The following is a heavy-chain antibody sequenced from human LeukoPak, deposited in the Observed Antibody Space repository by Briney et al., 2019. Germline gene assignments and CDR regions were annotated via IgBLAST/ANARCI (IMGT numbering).Heavy chain of an antibody. CDR3: GQNYYDSSAPGRGY. D-gene: IGHD3-22*01. V-gene: IGHV3-30*03. Sequence: HPGGSLRLSCAASGFTFSSYGMHWVRQAPGKGLEWVAVISYDGSNKYYADSVKGRFTISRDNSKNTLYLQMNSLRAEDTAVYYCGQNYYDSSAPGRGYWGQGTLVTVSS. CDR2: ISYDGSNK. J-gene: IGHJ4*02. CDR1: GFTFSSYG.